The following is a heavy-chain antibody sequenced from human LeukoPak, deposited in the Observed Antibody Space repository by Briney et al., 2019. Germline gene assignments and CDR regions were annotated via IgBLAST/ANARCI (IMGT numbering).Heavy chain of an antibody. CDR2: IHYTGST. J-gene: IGHJ5*02. Sequence: SETLSLTCAVSGGSINSYYWSWIRQPPGKGLECIGYIHYTGSTNYNPSLKSRVTISVDTSKSQFSLKLSSVTAADTAIYYCARGGYYGSGNDFRFDPWGQGTLVTVSS. CDR1: GGSINSYY. D-gene: IGHD3-10*01. V-gene: IGHV4-59*01. CDR3: ARGGYYGSGNDFRFDP.